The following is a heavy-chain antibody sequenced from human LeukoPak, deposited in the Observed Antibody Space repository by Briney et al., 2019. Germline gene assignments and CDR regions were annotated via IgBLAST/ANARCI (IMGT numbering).Heavy chain of an antibody. CDR1: GYSFTSYW. CDR2: IYPGDSDT. Sequence: GESLKISCKGSGYSFTSYWIGWVRQMPGKGLEWMGIIYPGDSDTRYSPSFQGQVTISADKSISTAYLQWSSLKASDTAMYYCARLALGPPMNDEGSWFNPWGQGTLVTVSS. J-gene: IGHJ5*02. CDR3: ARLALGPPMNDEGSWFNP. V-gene: IGHV5-51*01. D-gene: IGHD1-1*01.